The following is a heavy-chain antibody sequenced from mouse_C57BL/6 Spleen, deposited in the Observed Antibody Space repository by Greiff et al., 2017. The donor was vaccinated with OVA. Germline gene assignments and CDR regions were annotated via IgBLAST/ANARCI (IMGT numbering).Heavy chain of an antibody. V-gene: IGHV2-6*01. CDR2: IWGVGST. CDR3: ARSSYGKDWFAY. CDR1: GFSLTSYG. D-gene: IGHD1-1*01. Sequence: QVQLKQSGPGLVAPSQSLSITCTVSGFSLTSYGVDWVRQSPGKGLEWLGVIWGVGSTNYNSALKSRLSISKDNSKSQVFLKMNSLQTDDTAMYYCARSSYGKDWFAYWGQGTLVTVSA. J-gene: IGHJ3*01.